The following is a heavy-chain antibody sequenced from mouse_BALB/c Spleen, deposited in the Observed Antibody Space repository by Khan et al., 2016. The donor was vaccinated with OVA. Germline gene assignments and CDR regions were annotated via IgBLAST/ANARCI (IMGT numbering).Heavy chain of an antibody. Sequence: QVQLQQSGAELARPGASVKLSCKTSGYTFTDYNINWMRQRTGQGLEWIGEIYPGSDNTFYNEKFRGKATLTADKSSSTAYMQLSSLTSEDSAVYCCAREGAAWFPYWGQGTLVTVSA. CDR2: IYPGSDNT. CDR3: AREGAAWFPY. V-gene: IGHV1-77*01. J-gene: IGHJ3*01. CDR1: GYTFTDYN.